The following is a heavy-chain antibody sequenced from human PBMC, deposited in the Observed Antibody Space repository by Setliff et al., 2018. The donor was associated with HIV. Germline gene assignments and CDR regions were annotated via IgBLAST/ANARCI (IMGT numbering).Heavy chain of an antibody. Sequence: ASVKVSCKASGYTFTGYYMHWVRQAPGQGLEWMGWINPNSGSTTYAQKFQGRVTMTRDTSISTAYMEVSRLRSEDTAVYYCARDAPWDSCGLDYWGQGTLVTVSS. V-gene: IGHV1-2*02. J-gene: IGHJ4*02. D-gene: IGHD5-18*01. CDR2: INPNSGST. CDR1: GYTFTGYY. CDR3: ARDAPWDSCGLDY.